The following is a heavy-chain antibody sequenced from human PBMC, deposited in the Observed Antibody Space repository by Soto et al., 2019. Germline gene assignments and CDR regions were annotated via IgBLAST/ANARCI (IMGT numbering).Heavy chain of an antibody. CDR1: GYTFTSYD. CDR2: MNPNSGNT. Sequence: GASVKVSCKASGYTFTSYDINWVRQATGQGLEWMGWMNPNSGNTGYAQKSQGRVTMTRNTSISTAYMELSSLRSEDTAVYYCARGIGYCSSTSCSDDAFDIWGQGTMVTVSS. D-gene: IGHD2-2*03. CDR3: ARGIGYCSSTSCSDDAFDI. V-gene: IGHV1-8*01. J-gene: IGHJ3*02.